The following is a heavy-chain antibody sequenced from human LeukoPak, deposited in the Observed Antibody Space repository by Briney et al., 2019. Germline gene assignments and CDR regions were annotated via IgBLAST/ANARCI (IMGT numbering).Heavy chain of an antibody. V-gene: IGHV4-61*02. J-gene: IGHJ6*03. CDR3: ARVTYYYGSGSFYYYMDV. Sequence: SETLSLTCTVSGGSISSGSYYWSWIRQPAGKGLEWFGRIYTSGSTNYNPSLKSRVTISVDTSKNQFSLKLSSVTAADTAVYYCARVTYYYGSGSFYYYMDVWGKGTTVTVSS. CDR1: GGSISSGSYY. CDR2: IYTSGST. D-gene: IGHD3-10*01.